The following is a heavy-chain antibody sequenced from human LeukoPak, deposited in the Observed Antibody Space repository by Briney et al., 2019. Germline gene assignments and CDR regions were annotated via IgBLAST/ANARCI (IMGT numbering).Heavy chain of an antibody. J-gene: IGHJ4*02. Sequence: KPGGSLRLSCAASGFTFSDYAMDWVRQAPGKGLEWVSYIGSSSTFIYYAESVRGRFTISRDNAKNSLYLQMNSLRAEDTAVYYCVRDMTTASFDFWGQGTLVTVSS. D-gene: IGHD4-11*01. CDR1: GFTFSDYA. CDR2: IGSSSTFI. V-gene: IGHV3-21*01. CDR3: VRDMTTASFDF.